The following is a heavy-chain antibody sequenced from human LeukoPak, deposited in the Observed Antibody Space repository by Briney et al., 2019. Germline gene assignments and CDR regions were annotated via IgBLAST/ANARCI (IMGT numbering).Heavy chain of an antibody. D-gene: IGHD6-13*01. CDR2: IYYSGST. CDR1: GGSISSYY. V-gene: IGHV4-59*08. J-gene: IGHJ4*02. Sequence: PSETLSLTCTVSGGSISSYYWSWIRQPPGKGLEWIGYIYYSGSTNYNPSLKSRVTISVDTSKNQFSLKLSSETAADTAVYYCARHGSSWYEKDYFDYWGQGTLVTVSS. CDR3: ARHGSSWYEKDYFDY.